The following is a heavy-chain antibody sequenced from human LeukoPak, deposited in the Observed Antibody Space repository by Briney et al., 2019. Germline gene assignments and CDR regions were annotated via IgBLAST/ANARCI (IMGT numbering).Heavy chain of an antibody. CDR1: GFTFSSYW. V-gene: IGHV3-7*04. Sequence: GGSLRLSCAASGFTFSSYWMSWVRQAPGKGLEWVANIKQDGSEKYYVDSVKGRFTISRDNAKNSLYLQMNSLRVEDTAVFYCARGRYYDPLGYWGQGTLVTVSS. D-gene: IGHD3-3*01. CDR2: IKQDGSEK. J-gene: IGHJ4*02. CDR3: ARGRYYDPLGY.